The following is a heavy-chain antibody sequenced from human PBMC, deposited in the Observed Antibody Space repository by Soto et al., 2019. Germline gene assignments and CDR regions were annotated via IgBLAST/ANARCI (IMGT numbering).Heavy chain of an antibody. CDR3: ARCTFDTFFTSGWCHYLDS. D-gene: IGHD6-19*01. CDR2: VSGSGGTT. V-gene: IGHV3-23*01. Sequence: GGSLRLSCAASGFTFSSSAMSWVRQAPGKGLEWVSAVSGSGGTTYYADSVRSRFTISRDNSKNTLYLQMNSLRAEDTAIYFCARCTFDTFFTSGWCHYLDSWGQGTLVTVSS. CDR1: GFTFSSSA. J-gene: IGHJ5*01.